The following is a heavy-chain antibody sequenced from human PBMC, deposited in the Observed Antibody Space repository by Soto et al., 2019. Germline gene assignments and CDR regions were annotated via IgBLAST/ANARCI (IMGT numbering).Heavy chain of an antibody. CDR1: GGSISSGDYY. D-gene: IGHD3-22*01. CDR2: VYYSGST. J-gene: IGHJ5*02. V-gene: IGHV4-30-4*01. CDR3: ARVFYYYDSSGYQYWFDP. Sequence: QVQLQESGPGLVKPSQTLSLTCTVSGGSISSGDYYWSWIRQPPGKGLEWIGYVYYSGSTYYNPSLKSRVTPSVDTSKHQFSLNLSSVTAADTAVYYCARVFYYYDSSGYQYWFDPWGQGTLVTVSS.